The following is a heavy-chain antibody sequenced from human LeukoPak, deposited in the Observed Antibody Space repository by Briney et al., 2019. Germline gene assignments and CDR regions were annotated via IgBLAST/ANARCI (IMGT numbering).Heavy chain of an antibody. CDR1: GFTFSNYW. Sequence: GSLRLSCAASGFTFSNYWMTWVRQAPGKGLEWIGYIYSSGSTNYNPSLKSRVTMSVDTSKNQFSLKVSSVTAADTAVYYCARVFDSGSQAYFYYMDVWGKGTTVTIFS. CDR2: IYSSGST. V-gene: IGHV4-59*01. D-gene: IGHD3-10*01. J-gene: IGHJ6*03. CDR3: ARVFDSGSQAYFYYMDV.